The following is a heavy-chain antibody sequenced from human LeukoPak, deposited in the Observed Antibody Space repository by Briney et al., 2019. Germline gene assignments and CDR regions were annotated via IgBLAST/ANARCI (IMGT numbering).Heavy chain of an antibody. V-gene: IGHV3-48*04. CDR2: ISSSGSTI. CDR1: GFTFSSYS. Sequence: GGSLRLSCAASGFTFSSYSMNWVRQAPGKGLEWVSYISSSGSTISYADSVKGRFTISRDNAKNSLYLQVNSLRAEDTAVYYCARGSYCSNNNCYDPRRGQGTLVTVSS. D-gene: IGHD2-2*01. J-gene: IGHJ4*02. CDR3: ARGSYCSNNNCYDPR.